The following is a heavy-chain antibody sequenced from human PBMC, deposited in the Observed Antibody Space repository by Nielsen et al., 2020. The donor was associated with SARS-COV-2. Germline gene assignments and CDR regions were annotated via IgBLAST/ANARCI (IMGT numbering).Heavy chain of an antibody. D-gene: IGHD3-16*02. CDR1: GYTFTSYA. CDR2: INAGNGNT. CDR3: ARVGANIRLGELSLYDY. J-gene: IGHJ4*02. V-gene: IGHV1-3*01. Sequence: ASVKVSCKASGYTFTSYAMHWVRQAPGQRLEWMGWINAGNGNTKYSQKFQGRVTITRDTSASTAYMELSSLRSEDTAVYYCARVGANIRLGELSLYDYWGQGTLITVSS.